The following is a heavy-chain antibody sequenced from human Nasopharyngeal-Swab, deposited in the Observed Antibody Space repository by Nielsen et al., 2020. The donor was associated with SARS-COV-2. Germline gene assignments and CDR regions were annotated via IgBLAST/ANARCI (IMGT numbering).Heavy chain of an antibody. D-gene: IGHD3-22*01. CDR2: IKQDGSEK. V-gene: IGHV3-7*01. J-gene: IGHJ6*02. CDR3: ARAGDSCGYYFYYYYGMDV. Sequence: VRQAPGKGLEWVANIKQDGSEKYYVDSVKGRFTISRDNAKNSLYLQMNSLRAEDTAVYYCARAGDSCGYYFYYYYGMDVWGQGTTATVSS.